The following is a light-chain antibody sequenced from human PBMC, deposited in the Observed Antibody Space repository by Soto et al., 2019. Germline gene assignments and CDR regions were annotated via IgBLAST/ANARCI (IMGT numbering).Light chain of an antibody. Sequence: EIVLTQSPGTLSLSPGERATLSCRASQSVNNNYLAWHQQKPGQAPRLLILGASSRATGIPDRFSGSGSGRDFTLTISRVEPEDFAVYYCQQYGSSLITFGQGTRLEIK. CDR1: QSVNNNY. V-gene: IGKV3-20*01. CDR3: QQYGSSLIT. CDR2: GAS. J-gene: IGKJ5*01.